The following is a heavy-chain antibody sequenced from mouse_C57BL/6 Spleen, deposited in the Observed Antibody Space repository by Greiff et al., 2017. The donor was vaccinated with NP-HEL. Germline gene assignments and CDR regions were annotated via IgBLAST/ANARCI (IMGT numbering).Heavy chain of an antibody. CDR2: IYPGDGDT. D-gene: IGHD1-1*01. CDR3: ATGATVVAPFDY. CDR1: GYAFSSYW. Sequence: VQLQQSGAELVKPGASVKISCKASGYAFSSYWMNWVKQRPGKGLEWIGQIYPGDGDTNYNGKFKGKATLTADKSSNTAYLQLSSLTSEDTAVYFCATGATVVAPFDYWGQGTTLTVSS. V-gene: IGHV1-80*01. J-gene: IGHJ2*01.